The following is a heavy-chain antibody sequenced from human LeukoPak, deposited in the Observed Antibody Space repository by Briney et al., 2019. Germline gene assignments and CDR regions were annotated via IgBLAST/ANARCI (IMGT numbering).Heavy chain of an antibody. Sequence: GASVKVSCKASGYIFTRYGISWVRQAPGQGLEWMGWMNPHSGNTGYAQKFRGRVTITRNTSISTAYLELSSLSSEDTAVYYCARNVAYTGDFDYWGQGTLVTVSS. CDR2: MNPHSGNT. CDR1: GYIFTRYG. CDR3: ARNVAYTGDFDY. D-gene: IGHD3-16*01. J-gene: IGHJ4*02. V-gene: IGHV1-8*03.